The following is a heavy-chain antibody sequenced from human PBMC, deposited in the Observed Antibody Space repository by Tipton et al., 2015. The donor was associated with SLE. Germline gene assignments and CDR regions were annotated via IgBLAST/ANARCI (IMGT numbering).Heavy chain of an antibody. CDR3: ARDRGGTLDI. Sequence: TLSLTCTVSGGSISSSSYNWVWIRQSPGKGLEWIGTFHNSGSTYYNTSLKSRVTIVVDTSKKQFSLKLTSVTAADTAIYYCARDRGGTLDIWGQGTMVTVSS. CDR1: GGSISSSSYN. J-gene: IGHJ3*02. D-gene: IGHD3-10*01. CDR2: FHNSGST. V-gene: IGHV4-39*02.